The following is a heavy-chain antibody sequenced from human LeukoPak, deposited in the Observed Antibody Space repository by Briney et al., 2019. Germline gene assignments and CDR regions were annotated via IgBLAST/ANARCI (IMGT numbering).Heavy chain of an antibody. CDR1: GYSFTSYW. D-gene: IGHD6-6*01. Sequence: GESLKISCKGSGYSFTSYWIGWVRQMPGKGLEWMGIIYPGDSDTRYSPSFQGQVTIPADKSISTAYLQWSSLKASDTAMYYCARGSSIAARNDYYYMDVWGKGTTVTVSS. CDR2: IYPGDSDT. CDR3: ARGSSIAARNDYYYMDV. J-gene: IGHJ6*03. V-gene: IGHV5-51*01.